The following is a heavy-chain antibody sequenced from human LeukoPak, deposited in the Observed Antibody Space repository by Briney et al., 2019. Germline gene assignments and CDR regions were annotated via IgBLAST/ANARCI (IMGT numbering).Heavy chain of an antibody. J-gene: IGHJ3*02. Sequence: GESLKISCKGSGYSFTSYWIGWVRQMPGKGLEWMGIIYPGDSDTRYSPSFQGQVTISADKSISTAYLQWSSLKASDSAMYYCARSTGSSSWYNAFDIWGQGTMVTVSS. CDR2: IYPGDSDT. V-gene: IGHV5-51*01. D-gene: IGHD6-13*01. CDR1: GYSFTSYW. CDR3: ARSTGSSSWYNAFDI.